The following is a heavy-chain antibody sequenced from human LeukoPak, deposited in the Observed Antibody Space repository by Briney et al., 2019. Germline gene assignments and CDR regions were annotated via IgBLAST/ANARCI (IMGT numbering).Heavy chain of an antibody. Sequence: SETLSLTCTVSGGSISSYYWGWIRQPPGKGLEWIGSIYYSGSTYYNPSLKSRVTISVDTSKNQFSLKLSSVTAADTAAYYRSRQQYYDSSGYFPIDYWGQGTLVTVSS. D-gene: IGHD3-22*01. CDR1: GGSISSYY. CDR3: SRQQYYDSSGYFPIDY. J-gene: IGHJ4*02. CDR2: IYYSGST. V-gene: IGHV4-39*01.